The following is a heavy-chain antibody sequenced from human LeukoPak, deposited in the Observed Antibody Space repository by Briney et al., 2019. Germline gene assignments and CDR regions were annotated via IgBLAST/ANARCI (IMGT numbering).Heavy chain of an antibody. V-gene: IGHV4-59*01. CDR3: ARGSGYARIDY. Sequence: SETLSLTCTVSGGSISSYYWSWIRQPPGKGLGWIGYIYYSGSTNYNPSLKSRVTISVDTSKDQFSLKLSSVTAADTAVYYCARGSGYARIDYWGQGTLVTVSS. D-gene: IGHD5-12*01. CDR1: GGSISSYY. J-gene: IGHJ4*02. CDR2: IYYSGST.